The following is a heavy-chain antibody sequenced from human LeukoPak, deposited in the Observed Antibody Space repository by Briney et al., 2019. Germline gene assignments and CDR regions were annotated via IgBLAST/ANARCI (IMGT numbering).Heavy chain of an antibody. D-gene: IGHD1-1*01. CDR3: ARDENWSFVY. CDR2: ISSSGNII. CDR1: GFTFSDYY. Sequence: GGSLRLSCAAAGFTFSDYYMSWIRQAPGKGLEWVSYISSSGNIITYADSVKGRFTISRDNAKNSLYLQMNSLRAEDTAIYYCARDENWSFVYWGQGTLVTVSS. V-gene: IGHV3-11*04. J-gene: IGHJ4*02.